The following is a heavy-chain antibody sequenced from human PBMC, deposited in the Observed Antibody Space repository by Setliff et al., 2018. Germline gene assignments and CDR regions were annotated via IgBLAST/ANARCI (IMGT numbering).Heavy chain of an antibody. Sequence: GGSLRLSCAASGFTFSSHWMYWVRQAPGKGLVWVARVKRDGTITYADSVRGRFTISRDDAENTVSLQMNNLRVEDTAVYYCTRGTMRFKLATFDIWGQGTMVTVSS. J-gene: IGHJ3*02. D-gene: IGHD5-12*01. CDR2: VKRDGTI. V-gene: IGHV3-74*03. CDR1: GFTFSSHW. CDR3: TRGTMRFKLATFDI.